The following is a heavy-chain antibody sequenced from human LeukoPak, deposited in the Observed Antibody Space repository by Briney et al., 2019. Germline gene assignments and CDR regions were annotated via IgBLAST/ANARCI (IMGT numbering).Heavy chain of an antibody. J-gene: IGHJ4*02. CDR2: IMPMFGKA. Sequence: SVKVSCKASGGTFSSYDISWVRQAPGQGLEWMGGIMPMFGKANYAQKFQGRVTTTADKATSTAYMELSSLRSEDTAVYYCARGYRGVIVPSFDYWGQGTLVTVSS. CDR1: GGTFSSYD. CDR3: ARGYRGVIVPSFDY. V-gene: IGHV1-69*06. D-gene: IGHD3-16*02.